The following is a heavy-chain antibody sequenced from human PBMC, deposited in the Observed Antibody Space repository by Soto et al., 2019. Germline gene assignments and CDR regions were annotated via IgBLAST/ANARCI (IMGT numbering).Heavy chain of an antibody. Sequence: SVKVSCKASGGTFSSYAISWVRQAPGQGLEWMGGIIPIFGTANYAQKFQGRVTITADKSTSTAYMELSSLRSEDTAGYYCARAGGASTYCSSTSWYTEGYYYYGMDVWGQGTTVTVS. CDR1: GGTFSSYA. CDR3: ARAGGASTYCSSTSWYTEGYYYYGMDV. D-gene: IGHD2-2*02. V-gene: IGHV1-69*06. CDR2: IIPIFGTA. J-gene: IGHJ6*02.